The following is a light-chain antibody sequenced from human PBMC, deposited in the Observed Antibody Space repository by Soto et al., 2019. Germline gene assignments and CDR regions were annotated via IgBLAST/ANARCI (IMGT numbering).Light chain of an antibody. Sequence: EIVLTQSPATLSLSPGERATLSCWASHSVSTYVAWYQQKSGQAPRLLIYDTSSRVTGIPDRFSGSGSGTDFTLTISRLEPEDFAVFYCQQYGTSEIIFGQGTRLEIK. J-gene: IGKJ5*01. CDR1: HSVSTY. V-gene: IGKV3D-20*01. CDR2: DTS. CDR3: QQYGTSEII.